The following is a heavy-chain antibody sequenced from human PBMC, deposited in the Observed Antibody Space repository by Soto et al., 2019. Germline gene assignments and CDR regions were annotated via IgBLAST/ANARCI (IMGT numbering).Heavy chain of an antibody. CDR1: GGSISGFY. Sequence: SETLSLTCTISGGSISGFYWGWIRQPPGKGLEWIGNIYYSGSANYDPSLRSRVTISLNTSKNQFSLNLNSVTAADTAIYYCARHDGFSSGWIFDYWGHGTLVTVSS. J-gene: IGHJ4*01. CDR2: IYYSGSA. D-gene: IGHD6-19*01. CDR3: ARHDGFSSGWIFDY. V-gene: IGHV4-59*01.